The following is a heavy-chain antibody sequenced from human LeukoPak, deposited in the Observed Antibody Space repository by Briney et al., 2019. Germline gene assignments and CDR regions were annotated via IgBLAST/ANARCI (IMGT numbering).Heavy chain of an antibody. V-gene: IGHV4-59*08. CDR1: GASISSYY. CDR2: IYYSGNT. D-gene: IGHD3-22*01. J-gene: IGHJ5*02. CDR3: ARHGYYFDSSGYLGYWFDP. Sequence: SESLSLTCTVSGASISSYYWSWIRQPPGKGLEWLGHIYYSGNTNYNPSLKSRVTISVDTSKNQFSLMLSSVTAADTAVYYCARHGYYFDSSGYLGYWFDPWGQGTLVTASS.